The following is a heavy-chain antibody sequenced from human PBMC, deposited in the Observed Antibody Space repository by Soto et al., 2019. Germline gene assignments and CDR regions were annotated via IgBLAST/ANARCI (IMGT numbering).Heavy chain of an antibody. Sequence: LRLSCAASGFTFSDYYMSWIRQAPGKGLEWVSYISSSGSTIYYADSVKGRFTISRDNAKNSLYLQMNSLRAEDTAVYYCARDETPSYDYVWGSYRPHDAFDIWGQGTMVTVSS. CDR1: GFTFSDYY. J-gene: IGHJ3*02. CDR3: ARDETPSYDYVWGSYRPHDAFDI. CDR2: ISSSGSTI. V-gene: IGHV3-11*01. D-gene: IGHD3-16*02.